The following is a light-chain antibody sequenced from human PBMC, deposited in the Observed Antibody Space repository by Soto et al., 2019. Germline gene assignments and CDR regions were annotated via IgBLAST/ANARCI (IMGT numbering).Light chain of an antibody. CDR2: GTS. CDR1: HRSGSSY. J-gene: IGKJ4*01. CDR3: QQYGSSPLT. V-gene: IGKV3-20*01. Sequence: EIVLTQSPGPLFFSRGESAPLPHGPAHRSGSSYLAWYQQKPGQAPRLLIYGTSSRATGVPDRFSGSGSGTDFTLTISRLQPEDFAVYYCQQYGSSPLTFGGGTKVDIK.